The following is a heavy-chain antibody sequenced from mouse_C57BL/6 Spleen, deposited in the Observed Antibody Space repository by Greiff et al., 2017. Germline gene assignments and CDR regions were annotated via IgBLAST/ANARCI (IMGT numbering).Heavy chain of an antibody. V-gene: IGHV1-5*01. CDR1: GYTFTSYW. J-gene: IGHJ4*01. D-gene: IGHD1-1*01. CDR2: IYPGSSDT. Sequence: VQLQQSGTVLARPGASVKMSCKTSGYTFTSYWMHWVKQRPGQGLEWIGVIYPGSSDTSYNQKFKGKAKLTAVTSASTAYMERSSLTNEDSAVYDCTRPLYYYVIAMDYWGQGTSVTVSA. CDR3: TRPLYYYVIAMDY.